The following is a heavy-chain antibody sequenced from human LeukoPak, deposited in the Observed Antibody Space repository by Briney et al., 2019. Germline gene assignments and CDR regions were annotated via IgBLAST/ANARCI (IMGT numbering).Heavy chain of an antibody. V-gene: IGHV4-34*01. Sequence: SETLSLTCAVCGGSFSGYYWSWIRQPPGKGLEWIGEIHHSGSTNYNPSLKSRVTISVDTSKNQFSLKLSSVTAADTAVYYCASAQKPVDGYNDGRGSPFDYWGQGTLVTVSS. CDR2: IHHSGST. CDR1: GGSFSGYY. J-gene: IGHJ4*02. D-gene: IGHD5-24*01. CDR3: ASAQKPVDGYNDGRGSPFDY.